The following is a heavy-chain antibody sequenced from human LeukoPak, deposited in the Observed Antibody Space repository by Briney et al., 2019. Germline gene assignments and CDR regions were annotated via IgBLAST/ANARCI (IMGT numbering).Heavy chain of an antibody. CDR3: ASRGGWLSDY. J-gene: IGHJ4*02. Sequence: SETLSLTCTVSGGSISSSSYYWGWIRQPPGKGLEWIGSIYYSGSTYYNPSLKSRVTISVDTSKNQFSLKLSSVTAADTAVYYCASRGGWLSDYWGQGTLVTVSS. CDR1: GGSISSSSYY. CDR2: IYYSGST. D-gene: IGHD3-22*01. V-gene: IGHV4-39*01.